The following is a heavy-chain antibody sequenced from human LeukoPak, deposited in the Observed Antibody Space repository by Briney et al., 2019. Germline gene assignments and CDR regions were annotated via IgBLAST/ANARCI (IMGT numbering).Heavy chain of an antibody. D-gene: IGHD3-22*01. J-gene: IGHJ4*02. CDR2: ISYDGSNK. CDR1: GFTFSSYA. Sequence: GGSLRLSCAASGFTFSSYAMHWVRQAPGKGLEWVAVISYDGSNKYYADSVKGRFTISRDNSKNTLYLQMNSLRAEDTAVYYCARDSYSSGYYPLDYWGQGTLVTVSS. CDR3: ARDSYSSGYYPLDY. V-gene: IGHV3-30-3*01.